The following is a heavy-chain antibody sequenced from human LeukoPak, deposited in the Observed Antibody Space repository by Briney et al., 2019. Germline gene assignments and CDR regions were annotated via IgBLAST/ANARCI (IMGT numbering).Heavy chain of an antibody. CDR1: GFTFSDYY. CDR3: ARDARYSSSGYYYRDV. CDR2: ISGSGSTI. J-gene: IGHJ6*03. D-gene: IGHD6-6*01. V-gene: IGHV3-11*01. Sequence: GGSLRLSCAASGFTFSDYYMSWIRQAPGKGLEWVSYISGSGSTIYYADSVKGRFTISRDNAKNSLYLQMNSLRAEDTAVYYCARDARYSSSGYYYRDVWGKGTTVTVSS.